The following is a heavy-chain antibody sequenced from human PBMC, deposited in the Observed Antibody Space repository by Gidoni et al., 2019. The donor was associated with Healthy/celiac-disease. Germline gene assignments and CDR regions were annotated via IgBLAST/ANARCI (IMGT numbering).Heavy chain of an antibody. CDR3: ARDVYCSGGSCYSGEVDY. D-gene: IGHD2-15*01. J-gene: IGHJ4*02. CDR1: GVTFSSYS. Sequence: EVQLVESGGGLVQPGGSLRLSCAASGVTFSSYSMNWVRQAPGKGLEWVSYSSSSSSTIYYADSVKGRFTISRDNAKNSLYLQMNSLRAEDTAVYYCARDVYCSGGSCYSGEVDYWGQGTLVTVSS. V-gene: IGHV3-48*01. CDR2: SSSSSSTI.